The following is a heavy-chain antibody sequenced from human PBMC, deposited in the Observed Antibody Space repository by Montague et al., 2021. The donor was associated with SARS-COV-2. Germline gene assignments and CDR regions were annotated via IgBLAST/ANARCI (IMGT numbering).Heavy chain of an antibody. D-gene: IGHD6-19*01. Sequence: SLRLSCAASGFTFNNYAMHWVRQAPGKGLEWVALISYDGSNKYYADSVKGRFAISSDNSKNTLYLQMNSLRAEDTAVYYCVRASLIKARIAVAGTTVYWGQGTLVTISS. CDR1: GFTFNNYA. CDR2: ISYDGSNK. V-gene: IGHV3-30*09. CDR3: VRASLIKARIAVAGTTVY. J-gene: IGHJ4*02.